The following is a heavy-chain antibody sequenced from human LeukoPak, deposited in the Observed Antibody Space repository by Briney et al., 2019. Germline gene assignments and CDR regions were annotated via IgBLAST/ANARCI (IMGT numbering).Heavy chain of an antibody. Sequence: SETLSLTCAVSGGSISSSNWWSWVRQPPGKGLEWIGEIYHSGSTNYNPSLKSRVTISVDKSKNQFSLKLSSVTAADTAVYYCARGRIAARPPSRAPFDYWGQGTLVTVSS. D-gene: IGHD6-6*01. J-gene: IGHJ4*02. V-gene: IGHV4-4*02. CDR3: ARGRIAARPPSRAPFDY. CDR2: IYHSGST. CDR1: GGSISSSNW.